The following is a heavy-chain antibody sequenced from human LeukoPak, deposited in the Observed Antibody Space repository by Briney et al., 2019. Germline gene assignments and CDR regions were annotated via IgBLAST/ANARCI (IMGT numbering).Heavy chain of an antibody. CDR2: IYHSGST. CDR3: ARGRPYSGGYHLDY. J-gene: IGHJ4*02. CDR1: GGSISSGGYS. Sequence: KTSETLSLTCAVSGGSISSGGYSWSWIRQPPGKGLEWIGYIYHSGSTYYNPSLKSRVTMSVDTSKNQFFLKLNSVTAADTAVYYCARGRPYSGGYHLDYWGQGTLVTVSA. V-gene: IGHV4-30-2*01. D-gene: IGHD1-26*01.